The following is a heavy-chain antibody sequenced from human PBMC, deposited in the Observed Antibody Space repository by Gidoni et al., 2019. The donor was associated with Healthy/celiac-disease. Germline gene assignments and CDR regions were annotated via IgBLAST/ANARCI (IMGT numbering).Heavy chain of an antibody. CDR3: ARSLGLYDILTGYYNCNWFDP. Sequence: QVQLVQSGAEVKKPGSSVQVSCKASGGTFRSYAIHWGRQAPGQGLEWMGRIIPILGIANYAQKFQGRVTITADKSTSTAYMELSSLRSEDTAVYYCARSLGLYDILTGYYNCNWFDPWGQGTLVTVSS. J-gene: IGHJ5*02. D-gene: IGHD3-9*01. V-gene: IGHV1-69*09. CDR1: GGTFRSYA. CDR2: IIPILGIA.